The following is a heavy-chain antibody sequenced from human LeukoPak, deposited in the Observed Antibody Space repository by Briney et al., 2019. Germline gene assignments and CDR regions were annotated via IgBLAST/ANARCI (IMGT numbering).Heavy chain of an antibody. V-gene: IGHV3-30*02. CDR3: AKDLPGGNFDY. J-gene: IGHJ4*02. CDR2: TRKDGSNT. D-gene: IGHD3-16*01. Sequence: PGGSLRLSCAASGFTFSRSGMHWVRQAPDKGLEWVAFTRKDGSNTYYGDSVKGRFTISRDNSKNTLYLQMSSLRPEDTAVYYCAKDLPGGNFDYWGQGTLVSVSS. CDR1: GFTFSRSG.